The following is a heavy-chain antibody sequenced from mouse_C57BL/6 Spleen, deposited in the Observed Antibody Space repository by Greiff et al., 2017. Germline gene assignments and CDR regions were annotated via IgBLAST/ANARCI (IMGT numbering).Heavy chain of an antibody. CDR3: AHLFDYLDD. J-gene: IGHJ2*01. Sequence: EVHLVESGPGLVKPSQSLSLTCSVSGYSFTSGYFWNWIRQFPENLLEWMGYISDDGSNNYTPSLKNRISITRDTSRNQFFLKLNSVTTEDTATYDCAHLFDYLDDWGQGTTLTVSS. V-gene: IGHV3-6*01. D-gene: IGHD1-1*01. CDR2: ISDDGSN. CDR1: GYSFTSGYF.